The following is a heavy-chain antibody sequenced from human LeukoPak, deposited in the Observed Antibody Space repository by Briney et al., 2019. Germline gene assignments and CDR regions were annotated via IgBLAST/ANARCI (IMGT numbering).Heavy chain of an antibody. J-gene: IGHJ4*02. CDR2: ISGSGGNT. V-gene: IGHV3-23*01. CDR1: GFIFINYG. Sequence: PGGSLRLSCAASGFIFINYGLSWVRQAPGKGLEWVSAISGSGGNTYHADSVKGRFTISRDNSKNTLYLQMNSLRAEDTAVYYCAKDSYYYDSSGYYFWGYWGQGTLVTVSS. CDR3: AKDSYYYDSSGYYFWGY. D-gene: IGHD3-22*01.